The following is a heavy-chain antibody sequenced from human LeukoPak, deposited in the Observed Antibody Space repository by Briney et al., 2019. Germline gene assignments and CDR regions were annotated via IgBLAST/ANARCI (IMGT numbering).Heavy chain of an antibody. Sequence: GGSLKLSCAASGFTFSGSAMHWVRQASGKGLEWVGRIRSKGNSYATAYAASVKGRFTISRDDSKNTAYLQMNSLKTEDTAVYHCTTPYGDYVEYYYYYGMDVWGQGTTVTVSS. CDR3: TTPYGDYVEYYYYYGMDV. V-gene: IGHV3-73*01. CDR2: IRSKGNSYAT. J-gene: IGHJ6*02. D-gene: IGHD4-17*01. CDR1: GFTFSGSA.